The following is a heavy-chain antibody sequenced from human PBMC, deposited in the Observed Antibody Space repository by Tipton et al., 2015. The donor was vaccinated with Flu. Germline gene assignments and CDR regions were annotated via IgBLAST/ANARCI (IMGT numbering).Heavy chain of an antibody. CDR3: ARHGIYSGSYLWYYYYGMDV. V-gene: IGHV4-59*08. J-gene: IGHJ6*02. Sequence: TLSPTCTVSGGSISSYYWSWIRQPPGKGLEWIGYIYYSGSTNYNPSLKSRVTISVDTSKNQFSLKLSSVTAADTAVYYCARHGIYSGSYLWYYYYGMDVWGQGTTVTVSS. CDR1: GGSISSYY. CDR2: IYYSGST. D-gene: IGHD1-26*01.